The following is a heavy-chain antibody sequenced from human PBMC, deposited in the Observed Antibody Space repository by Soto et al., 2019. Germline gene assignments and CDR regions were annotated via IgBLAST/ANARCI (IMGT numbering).Heavy chain of an antibody. CDR1: GFTFSSYG. CDR2: IWYDGSNK. CDR3: ARDLPYYYGSGSYCDY. J-gene: IGHJ4*02. V-gene: IGHV3-33*01. D-gene: IGHD3-10*01. Sequence: QVQLVESGGGVVQPGGSLRLSCAASGFTFSSYGMHWVRQAPGKGLEWVAVIWYDGSNKYYADSVKGRFTISRDNSKNTLYLQMNSLRAEDTAVYYCARDLPYYYGSGSYCDYWGQGTLVTVSS.